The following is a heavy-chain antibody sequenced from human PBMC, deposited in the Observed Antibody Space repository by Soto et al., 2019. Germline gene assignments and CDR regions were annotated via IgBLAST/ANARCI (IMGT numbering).Heavy chain of an antibody. CDR3: ARGIATGQLDT. CDR2: INPDNGNT. CDR1: GYTFTRYT. V-gene: IGHV1-3*01. J-gene: IGHJ5*02. D-gene: IGHD2-15*01. Sequence: XSVKVSCKASGYTFTRYTMDLVRQAPGQRLEWMGWINPDNGNTKSSQKFQDRVIITRDTSASTAYMDLSSLRSEDTAVYYCARGIATGQLDTWGQGTLVTVSS.